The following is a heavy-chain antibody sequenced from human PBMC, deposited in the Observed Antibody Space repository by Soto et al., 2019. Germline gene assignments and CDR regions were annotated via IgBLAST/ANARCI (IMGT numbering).Heavy chain of an antibody. CDR3: ATSSGGDYVAGGKCMDV. CDR2: INHSGST. V-gene: IGHV4-34*01. D-gene: IGHD4-17*01. J-gene: IGHJ6*02. CDR1: GGSFSGYY. Sequence: KASETLSLTCAVYGGSFSGYYWSWIRQPPGKGLEWIGEINHSGSTNYNPSLKSRVTISVDTSKNQFSLKLSSVTAADTAVYYCATSSGGDYVAGGKCMDVWGQGTTVTVSS.